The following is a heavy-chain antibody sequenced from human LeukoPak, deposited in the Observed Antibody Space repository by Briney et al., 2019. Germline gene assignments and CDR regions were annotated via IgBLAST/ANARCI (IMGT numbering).Heavy chain of an antibody. V-gene: IGHV5-51*01. J-gene: IGHJ3*02. CDR2: IYPGDSDT. CDR3: AKGDGSGSYSDAFDI. CDR1: GYTFTTYW. D-gene: IGHD3-10*01. Sequence: GESLKISCKGSGYTFTTYWIGWGRQIPGKGLEWMGIIYPGDSDTRYSPSFQGQVTISADKSISTAYLQWSSLKASDTAMYYCAKGDGSGSYSDAFDIWGQGTMVTVSS.